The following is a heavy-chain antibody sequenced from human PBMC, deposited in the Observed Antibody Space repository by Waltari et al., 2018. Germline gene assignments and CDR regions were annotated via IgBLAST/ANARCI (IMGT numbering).Heavy chain of an antibody. CDR1: GDSIRRNYY. CDR3: ARNSSGWSFDS. D-gene: IGHD6-19*01. J-gene: IGHJ4*02. V-gene: IGHV4-38-2*02. CDR2: MWHGGST. Sequence: QVQLQESGPGLVKPSATLSVPCTVSGDSIRRNYYWGWIRQPPGKGLEWIGTMWHGGSTYYTPSLKSRVSISMDTSKNQFSLKLNSVTAADTAVYYCARNSSGWSFDSWGQGTLVTVSS.